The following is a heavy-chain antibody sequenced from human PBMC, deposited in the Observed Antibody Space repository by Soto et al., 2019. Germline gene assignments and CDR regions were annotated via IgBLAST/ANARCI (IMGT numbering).Heavy chain of an antibody. J-gene: IGHJ5*02. V-gene: IGHV4-31*03. D-gene: IGHD3-10*01. CDR3: ARDHGSGINWFDP. Sequence: QVQLQESGPGLVKPSQTLSLTCTVSGGSISSGGYYWGWIRQHPGKGLEWIGYIYYSGSTYYNPSLKSRVTISVDPSKNQFSLKLSSVTAADTAVYYCARDHGSGINWFDPWGQGTLVTVSS. CDR1: GGSISSGGYY. CDR2: IYYSGST.